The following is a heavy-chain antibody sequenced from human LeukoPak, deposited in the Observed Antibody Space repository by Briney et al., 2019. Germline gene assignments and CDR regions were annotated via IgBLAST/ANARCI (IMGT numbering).Heavy chain of an antibody. CDR2: INHNGNVN. CDR1: GFTFSSYW. D-gene: IGHD5-24*01. V-gene: IGHV3-7*04. Sequence: PGGSLRLSCAASGFTFSSYWMNRARQAPGKGLEWVASINHNGNVNYYVDSVKGRFTISRDNAKNSLYLQMNSLRAEDTAIYYCTRVGYIDEGIDYWGQGTLVTVSS. J-gene: IGHJ4*02. CDR3: TRVGYIDEGIDY.